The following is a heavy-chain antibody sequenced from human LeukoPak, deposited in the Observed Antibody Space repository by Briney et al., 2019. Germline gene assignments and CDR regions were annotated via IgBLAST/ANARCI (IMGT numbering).Heavy chain of an antibody. Sequence: SQTLSLTCAISGVSVSTNSVAWNWIRQSPSRGLEWLGRTYYRSKWYNDYAGSVKSRITINPDTSKNQFSLQLKSVTPEDTAVYYCARELDGYNSKPLDYWGQGTLVTVSS. V-gene: IGHV6-1*01. D-gene: IGHD5-24*01. CDR2: TYYRSKWYN. CDR3: ARELDGYNSKPLDY. CDR1: GVSVSTNSVA. J-gene: IGHJ4*02.